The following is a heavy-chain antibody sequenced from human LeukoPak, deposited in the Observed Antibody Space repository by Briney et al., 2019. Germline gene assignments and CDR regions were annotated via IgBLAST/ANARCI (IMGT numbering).Heavy chain of an antibody. CDR1: GFSISSYA. J-gene: IGHJ6*04. CDR2: ISGSGGNT. CDR3: AKDRGGRESLRMDV. D-gene: IGHD5/OR15-5a*01. Sequence: GGSLRLSCAASGFSISSYAMSWVRQAPGKGLEWDSAISGSGGNTYYADSVTGRFTISRDNSKNTLYLQMNSLRAEDTAVYYCAKDRGGRESLRMDVWGKGTTVTVSS. V-gene: IGHV3-23*01.